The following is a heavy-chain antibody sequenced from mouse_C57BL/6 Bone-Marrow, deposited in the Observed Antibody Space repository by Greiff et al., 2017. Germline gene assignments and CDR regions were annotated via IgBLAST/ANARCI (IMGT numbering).Heavy chain of an antibody. CDR3: TRAPYIWYFDV. Sequence: EVQLVESGEGLVKPGGSLKLSCAASGFTFSSYAMSWVRQTPEKRLEWVAYISSGGDYIYYADTVKGRFTISRDNARNALYLLMSSLKSEDTAMYYCTRAPYIWYFDVWGTGTTVTVSS. J-gene: IGHJ1*03. CDR2: ISSGGDYI. CDR1: GFTFSSYA. V-gene: IGHV5-9-1*02.